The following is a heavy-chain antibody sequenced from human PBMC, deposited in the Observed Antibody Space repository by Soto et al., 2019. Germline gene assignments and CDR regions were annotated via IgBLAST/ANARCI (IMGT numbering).Heavy chain of an antibody. CDR2: IYPGDSDT. CDR3: ARHVGRGGLTDAFDI. J-gene: IGHJ3*02. V-gene: IGHV5-51*01. Sequence: GESLKISCKGSGYSFTSYWIGWVRQMPGKGLEWMGIIYPGDSDTRYSPSFLGQVTISADKSISTAYLQWSSLKASDTAMYYCARHVGRGGLTDAFDIWGQGTMVTVSS. D-gene: IGHD3-16*01. CDR1: GYSFTSYW.